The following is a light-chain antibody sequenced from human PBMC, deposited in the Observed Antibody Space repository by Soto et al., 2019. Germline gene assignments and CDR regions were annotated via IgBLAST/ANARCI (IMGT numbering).Light chain of an antibody. CDR1: SNDVGSYTL. Sequence: QSVLTQPASVSGSPGQPITISCTGSSNDVGSYTLVSWYQQHPGKVPKLMIYEVSKRPSGVSVGFSGSRSGNTASLTISGLQAEDEADYFCWSYAGSFTYVFGTGTKVTVL. CDR2: EVS. CDR3: WSYAGSFTYV. V-gene: IGLV2-23*02. J-gene: IGLJ1*01.